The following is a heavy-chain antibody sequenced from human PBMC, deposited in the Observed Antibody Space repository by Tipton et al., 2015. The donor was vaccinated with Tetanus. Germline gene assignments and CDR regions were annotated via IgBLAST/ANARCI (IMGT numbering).Heavy chain of an antibody. CDR2: IIPIFGTA. D-gene: IGHD2-15*01. Sequence: QLVQSGAEVKKPGSSVKVSCKASGGTFSSYAISWVRQAPGQGLEWMGAIIPIFGTAYYAEKFHGRVTITADESTSTAYMELSSLGSEDPAVYYCARSVVAATPPRLWGQGTLVTVSS. CDR3: ARSVVAATPPRL. J-gene: IGHJ4*02. V-gene: IGHV1-69*01. CDR1: GGTFSSYA.